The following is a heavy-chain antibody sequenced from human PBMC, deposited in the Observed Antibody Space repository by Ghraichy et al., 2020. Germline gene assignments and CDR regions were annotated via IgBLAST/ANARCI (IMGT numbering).Heavy chain of an antibody. V-gene: IGHV1-18*01. J-gene: IGHJ5*01. D-gene: IGHD2-2*01. CDR1: GSMVSTNG. CDR2: VSTYNGHS. CDR3: ARRSSQSYQVDDS. Sequence: ASVKVSCKVSGSMVSTNGISWVRQAPGQGLEWMGWVSTYNGHSQHLPKYQGRVSMTTDTSTKTAYLELRNLTSDDTAIYYCARRSSQSYQVDDSWGQGTLVTVSS.